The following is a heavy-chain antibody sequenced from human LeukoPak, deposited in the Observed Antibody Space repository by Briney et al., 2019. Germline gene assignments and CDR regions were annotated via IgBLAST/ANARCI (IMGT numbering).Heavy chain of an antibody. CDR3: AREITMRGADY. CDR2: ISRSSSYI. Sequence: GGSLRLSCAASGFTFSSYSMNWVREAPGKGLEWVSSISRSSSYIYYPDSVKGRFTISRDNAKNSLYLQMNSLRAEDTAVYYCAREITMRGADYWGQGTLVTVSS. V-gene: IGHV3-21*01. J-gene: IGHJ4*02. D-gene: IGHD3-10*02. CDR1: GFTFSSYS.